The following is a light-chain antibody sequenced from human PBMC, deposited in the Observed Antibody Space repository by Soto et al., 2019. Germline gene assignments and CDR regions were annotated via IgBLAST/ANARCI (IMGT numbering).Light chain of an antibody. CDR1: QSVSSSY. CDR2: GAS. V-gene: IGKV3-15*01. CDR3: QQYTNWPPNT. Sequence: PGERVTLSCRAIQSVSSSYLTWYQQKPGQAPRLLIYGASTRATGVPARFSGRGSGTEFTLTISSLQSEDFAVYYCQQYTNWPPNTFGQGTRLEI. J-gene: IGKJ5*01.